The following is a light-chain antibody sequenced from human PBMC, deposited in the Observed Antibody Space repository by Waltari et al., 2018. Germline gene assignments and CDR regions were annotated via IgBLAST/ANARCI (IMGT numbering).Light chain of an antibody. Sequence: EIVLTQSPGTLSLYPGESATLSCRANQMVGSNYLAGYQQRHGQAPRLLIYGASSRATGIPDRFSGSGSGTDVTVSISRLEPEDFAVYYCQHYVRTWAFGQGTKVEIK. CDR3: QHYVRTWA. J-gene: IGKJ1*01. CDR2: GAS. CDR1: QMVGSNY. V-gene: IGKV3-20*01.